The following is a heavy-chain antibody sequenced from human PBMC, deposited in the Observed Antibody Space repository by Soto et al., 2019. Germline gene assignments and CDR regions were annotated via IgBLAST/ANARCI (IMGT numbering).Heavy chain of an antibody. Sequence: GGSLRLSCTASGFSFTNAWMNWVRQAPGKGLEWVGRIKSKTDGGTADYAAPVKGRFTISRDESKNTLYLQMNSLKTEDTAVYDCTTGMRGPKNVWGPGTLVTLSS. D-gene: IGHD6-25*01. J-gene: IGHJ4*02. CDR3: TTGMRGPKNV. CDR1: GFSFTNAW. V-gene: IGHV3-15*07. CDR2: IKSKTDGGTA.